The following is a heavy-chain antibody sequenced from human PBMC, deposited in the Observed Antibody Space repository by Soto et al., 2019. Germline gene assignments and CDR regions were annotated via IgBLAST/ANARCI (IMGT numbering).Heavy chain of an antibody. CDR1: GDSITSGTYY. CDR3: ARARGYCTGASCSLFYFYGLDV. V-gene: IGHV4-30-4*01. D-gene: IGHD2-8*02. Sequence: QVQLQESGPGLVKPSQTLSLTCTVSGDSITSGTYYWSWIRQPPGKGLEWVGFVFHSGTTFYNPSLKSRDLMSADTSKNQFSLNVRSLTAADTAVYYCARARGYCTGASCSLFYFYGLDVWGQGTTVSVSS. J-gene: IGHJ6*02. CDR2: VFHSGTT.